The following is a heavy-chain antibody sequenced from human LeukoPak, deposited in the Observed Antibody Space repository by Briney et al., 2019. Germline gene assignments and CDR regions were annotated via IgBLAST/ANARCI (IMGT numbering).Heavy chain of an antibody. CDR2: IYYSGST. Sequence: SETLSLTCTVSGGSISSYYWSWIRQPPGKGLEWIGYIYYSGSTNYNPSLKSRVTISVDTSKNQFSLKLSSVTAADTAVYYCARDGPDYYDSSGYYMVGAFDIWGQGTMVTVSS. D-gene: IGHD3-22*01. CDR1: GGSISSYY. CDR3: ARDGPDYYDSSGYYMVGAFDI. J-gene: IGHJ3*02. V-gene: IGHV4-59*01.